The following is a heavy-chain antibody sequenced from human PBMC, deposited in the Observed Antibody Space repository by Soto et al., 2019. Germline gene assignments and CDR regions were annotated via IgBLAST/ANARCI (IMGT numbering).Heavy chain of an antibody. CDR2: ISAYNGNT. CDR3: ARFYDFWRGPPPYYYYGMDV. CDR1: GYTFTSYG. V-gene: IGHV1-18*04. D-gene: IGHD3-3*01. Sequence: QVQLVQSGAEVKKPGASVKVSCKASGYTFTSYGISWVRQAPGQGLEWMGWISAYNGNTNYAQKLQGRVTMTTDTSTSTAYLELRSLRSDDTAVDYWARFYDFWRGPPPYYYYGMDVWGQGTTVTVSS. J-gene: IGHJ6*02.